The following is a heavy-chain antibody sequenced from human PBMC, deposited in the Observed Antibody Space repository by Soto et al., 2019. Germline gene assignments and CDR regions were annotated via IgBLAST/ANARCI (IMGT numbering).Heavy chain of an antibody. CDR3: ASDFKRYSSPPGPIEY. Sequence: PSETLSLTCTVSGDSISSGDYYWSWIRQPPGKGLEWIGCIYYSGNTYYNPSLKRRFSISVDTSKNQFSLQLSSVTVADTAVYYCASDFKRYSSPPGPIEYWGLGTLVTVSS. J-gene: IGHJ4*02. D-gene: IGHD6-13*01. V-gene: IGHV4-30-4*01. CDR2: IYYSGNT. CDR1: GDSISSGDYY.